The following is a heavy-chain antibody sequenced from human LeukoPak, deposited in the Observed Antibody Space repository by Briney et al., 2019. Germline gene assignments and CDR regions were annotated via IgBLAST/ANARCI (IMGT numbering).Heavy chain of an antibody. D-gene: IGHD3-3*01. CDR3: AREITIFGVVPLGFDY. J-gene: IGHJ4*02. Sequence: GGSLRLSCAASGLTFSSYWMSWVRQAPGKGLEWVANIKQDGSEKYYVDSVKGRFTISRDNAKNSLYLQMNSLRAEDTAVYYCAREITIFGVVPLGFDYWGQGTLVTVSS. CDR1: GLTFSSYW. V-gene: IGHV3-7*01. CDR2: IKQDGSEK.